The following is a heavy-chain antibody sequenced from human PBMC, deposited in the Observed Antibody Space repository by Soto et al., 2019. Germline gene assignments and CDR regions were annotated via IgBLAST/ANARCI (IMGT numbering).Heavy chain of an antibody. CDR3: AREVIRHRYFDY. CDR2: IYYSGST. J-gene: IGHJ4*02. CDR1: GGSISSYY. D-gene: IGHD2-21*01. Sequence: SETLSLTCTVSGGSISSYYWSWIRQPPGKGLEWIGYIYYSGSTNYNPSLKSRVTISVDTSKNQFSLKLSSVTAADTAVYYCAREVIRHRYFDYWGQGTLVTVSS. V-gene: IGHV4-59*01.